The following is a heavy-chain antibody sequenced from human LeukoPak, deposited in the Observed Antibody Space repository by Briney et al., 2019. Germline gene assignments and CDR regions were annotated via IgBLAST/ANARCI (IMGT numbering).Heavy chain of an antibody. Sequence: GGSLRLSCAASGFTFNSYTMNWVRQAPGKGLQWVSSISSSGNFIYYADSVKGRFTISRDNAKNSLYLQMNSLRAEDTAVYYCARGPDYSNYVNYFYYYVDVWGKGTTVTVSS. CDR1: GFTFNSYT. CDR2: ISSSGNFI. V-gene: IGHV3-21*01. CDR3: ARGPDYSNYVNYFYYYVDV. D-gene: IGHD4-11*01. J-gene: IGHJ6*03.